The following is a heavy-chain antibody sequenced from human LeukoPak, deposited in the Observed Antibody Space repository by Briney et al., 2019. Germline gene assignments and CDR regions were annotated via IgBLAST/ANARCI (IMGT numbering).Heavy chain of an antibody. J-gene: IGHJ5*02. D-gene: IGHD5-18*01. CDR3: ARERGYSYSTGWFDP. CDR1: GGSVSSGSYY. CDR2: IYYSGST. Sequence: PSETLSLTCTVSGGSVSSGSYYWSWIRQPPGKGLEWIGYIYYSGSTNYNPSLKSRVTISVDTSKNQFSLKLSSVTAADTAVYYCARERGYSYSTGWFDPWGQGTLVTVSS. V-gene: IGHV4-61*01.